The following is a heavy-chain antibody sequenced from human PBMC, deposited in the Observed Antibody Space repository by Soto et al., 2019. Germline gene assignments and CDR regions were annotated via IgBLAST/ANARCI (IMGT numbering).Heavy chain of an antibody. CDR2: ISAYNGNT. V-gene: IGHV1-18*01. CDR3: ATSRFCSGGSCSLPDY. Sequence: QVQLVQSGAEVKKPGASVKVSCKASGYTFTSYGISWVRQAPGQGLEWMGWISAYNGNTNYAQQLQGRVTLTTDTATSTAYMELRCLRSDDAAMYYCATSRFCSGGSCSLPDYWGQGTLVTVSS. J-gene: IGHJ4*02. D-gene: IGHD2-15*01. CDR1: GYTFTSYG.